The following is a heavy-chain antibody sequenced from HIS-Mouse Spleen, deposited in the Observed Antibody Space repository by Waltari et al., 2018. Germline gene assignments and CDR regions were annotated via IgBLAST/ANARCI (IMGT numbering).Heavy chain of an antibody. CDR2: IYYSGGT. D-gene: IGHD6-13*01. V-gene: IGHV4-39*07. CDR1: GGSISSSSYY. J-gene: IGHJ2*01. CDR3: AREIPYSSSWYDWYFDL. Sequence: QLQLQESGPGLVKPSETLSLTCTVSGGSISSSSYYWGWIRQPPGKGLEWIGSIYYSGGTYYDPSLDSRVTISVETSKNQFSLKLSSVTAADTAVYYCAREIPYSSSWYDWYFDLWGRGTLVTVSS.